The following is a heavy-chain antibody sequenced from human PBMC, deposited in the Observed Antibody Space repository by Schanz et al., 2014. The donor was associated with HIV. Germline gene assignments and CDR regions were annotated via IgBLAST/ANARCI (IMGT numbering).Heavy chain of an antibody. V-gene: IGHV3-33*08. J-gene: IGHJ4*02. Sequence: QVQLVESGGGVVQPGRSLRLSCVASGFTFSTYAMHWVRQAPGKGLEWVAVIWSDGNNKYYGDSVKGRFTISRDNSKNTLYLQMNSLGVEDTAVYGCARQGLRFSSWLDYWGQGTPVTVS. D-gene: IGHD4-17*01. CDR1: GFTFSTYA. CDR2: IWSDGNNK. CDR3: ARQGLRFSSWLDY.